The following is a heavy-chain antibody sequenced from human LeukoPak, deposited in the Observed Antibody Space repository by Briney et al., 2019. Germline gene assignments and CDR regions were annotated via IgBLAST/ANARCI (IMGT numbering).Heavy chain of an antibody. CDR1: GLTFSSHW. CDR2: IKEDGSEN. V-gene: IGHV3-7*01. D-gene: IGHD6-19*01. J-gene: IGHJ4*02. CDR3: ARGGWNIAV. Sequence: PGGSLRLSCAASGLTFSSHWMNWVRQAPGKGLEWVGNIKEDGSENYYAGSVKGRFTISRDNAKNSLYLQMNTLTADDTAVYYCARGGWNIAVWGQGTLVTVSS.